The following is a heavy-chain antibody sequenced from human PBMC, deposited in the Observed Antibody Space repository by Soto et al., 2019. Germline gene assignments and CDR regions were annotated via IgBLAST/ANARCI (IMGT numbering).Heavy chain of an antibody. CDR2: IYHSGST. Sequence: QLQLQESGSGLVKPSQTLSLTCAVSGGSISRGGYSWSWIRQPRGEGLECIGYIYHSGSTYYNPSLKSRVTRSVDRSKNQFSLKLSSVTAADTAVYYSASRPSGSGLDPWGKGTLVTVSS. CDR3: ASRPSGSGLDP. V-gene: IGHV4-30-2*01. CDR1: GGSISRGGYS. D-gene: IGHD1-26*01. J-gene: IGHJ5*02.